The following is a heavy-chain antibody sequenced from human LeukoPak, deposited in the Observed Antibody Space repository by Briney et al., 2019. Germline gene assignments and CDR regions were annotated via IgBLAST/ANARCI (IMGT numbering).Heavy chain of an antibody. CDR3: AREEGYCGGDCYSPWFDP. CDR1: GGSISSGDYY. V-gene: IGHV4-30-4*01. CDR2: IYYSGST. D-gene: IGHD2-21*02. J-gene: IGHJ5*02. Sequence: SETLSLTCTVSGGSISSGDYYWSWIRQPPGKGLGWIGYIYYSGSTYYNPSLKSRVTISVDTSKNQFSLKLSSVTAADTAVYYCAREEGYCGGDCYSPWFDPWGQGTLVTVSS.